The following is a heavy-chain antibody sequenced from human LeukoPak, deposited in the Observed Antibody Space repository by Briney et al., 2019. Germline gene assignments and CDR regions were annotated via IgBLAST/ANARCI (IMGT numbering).Heavy chain of an antibody. Sequence: GGSLRLSCAASGFTFDDYAMHWVRQAPGKGLEWVSGIGWNSGGIVYADSVKGRFTISRDNAKKSLYLQMNSLGAEDTALYYCVKATAAGFVDHWGQGTLVTVSS. J-gene: IGHJ4*02. CDR1: GFTFDDYA. CDR2: IGWNSGGI. V-gene: IGHV3-9*01. CDR3: VKATAAGFVDH. D-gene: IGHD6-13*01.